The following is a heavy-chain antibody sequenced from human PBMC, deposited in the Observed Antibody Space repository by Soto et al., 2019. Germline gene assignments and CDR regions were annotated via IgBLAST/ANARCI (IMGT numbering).Heavy chain of an antibody. D-gene: IGHD3-10*01. CDR3: ASQLRGVTGINWFDP. V-gene: IGHV5-10-1*01. J-gene: IGHJ5*02. CDR1: GYSFTSYW. CDR2: IDPSDSYT. Sequence: PEEPLKISCKSAGYSFTSYWISWVRQMPGKGLEWMGRIDPSDSYTNYSPSFQGHVTISADKSITTAYLQWSSLKASDTAMYYCASQLRGVTGINWFDPCGHVTLVPVSS.